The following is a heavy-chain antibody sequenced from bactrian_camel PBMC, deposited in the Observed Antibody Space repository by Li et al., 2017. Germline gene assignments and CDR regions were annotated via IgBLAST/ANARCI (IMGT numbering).Heavy chain of an antibody. Sequence: HVQLVESGGGSVQAGGSLRISCAGSAYTYNSNCKGWFRQAPGKEREGVAAIDSDGDTAYADSVEGRFTISQANANAKTTVYLQMNSLKPEETARYYCAATDGPVVVPRQCGYWGQGTQVTVS. CDR1: AYTYNSNC. CDR3: AATDGPVVVPRQCGY. V-gene: IGHV3S53*01. D-gene: IGHD2*01. J-gene: IGHJ4*01. CDR2: IDSDGDT.